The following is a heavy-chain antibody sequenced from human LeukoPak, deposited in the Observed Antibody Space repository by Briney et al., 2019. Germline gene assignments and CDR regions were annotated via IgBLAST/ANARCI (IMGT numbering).Heavy chain of an antibody. CDR1: GFTFSSYE. CDR2: ISSSGSTI. J-gene: IGHJ6*03. Sequence: PGGSLRLSCAASGFTFSSYEMNWVRQAPGKGLEWVSYISSSGSTIYYADSVKGRFTISRDNAKNSLYLQMNSLRAEDTAVYYCARSSFWVRGSEDYYYMDVWGKGTTVTISS. CDR3: ARSSFWVRGSEDYYYMDV. D-gene: IGHD2-15*01. V-gene: IGHV3-48*03.